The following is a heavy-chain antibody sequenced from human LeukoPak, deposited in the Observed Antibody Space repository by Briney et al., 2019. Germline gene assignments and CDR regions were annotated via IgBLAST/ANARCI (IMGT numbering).Heavy chain of an antibody. Sequence: GASVRVSFTASGYTFTVYYIHWVRQAPGQGLEWMGWINPNSGGTNYAQKFQGRVTMTRDTSISTAYMELSRLNFDDRAIYYCAREGSSGWSPRGWFDPWGQGTLVTVSS. V-gene: IGHV1-2*02. CDR3: AREGSSGWSPRGWFDP. D-gene: IGHD6-19*01. CDR2: INPNSGGT. CDR1: GYTFTVYY. J-gene: IGHJ5*02.